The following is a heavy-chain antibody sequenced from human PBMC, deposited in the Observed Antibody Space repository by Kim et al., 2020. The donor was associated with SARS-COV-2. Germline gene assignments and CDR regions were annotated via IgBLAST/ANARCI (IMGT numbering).Heavy chain of an antibody. J-gene: IGHJ4*02. CDR2: IRNKANNYAT. Sequence: GGSLRLSCAASGLIFSDSAIHWVRQASGKGLEWVGRIRNKANNYATAYAASVKGRFTISRDDSKNTAYLQMNSLKTEDTAVYYCTGKTGVSGFDYWAREPWSPSPQ. D-gene: IGHD3-10*01. CDR1: GLIFSDSA. CDR3: TGKTGVSGFDY. V-gene: IGHV3-73*01.